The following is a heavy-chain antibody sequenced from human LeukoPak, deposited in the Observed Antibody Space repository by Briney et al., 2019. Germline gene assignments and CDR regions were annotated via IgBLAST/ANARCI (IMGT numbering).Heavy chain of an antibody. CDR1: GGSISSYY. J-gene: IGHJ4*02. CDR2: IYYSGST. V-gene: IGHV4-59*08. Sequence: SETLSLTCTVSGGSISSYYWSWIRQPPGKGLEWIGYIYYSGSTNYNPSLKSRVTMSVDTSKNQFSLKLSSVTAADTAVYYCATLESAAAGVDYWGQGTLVTISS. D-gene: IGHD6-13*01. CDR3: ATLESAAAGVDY.